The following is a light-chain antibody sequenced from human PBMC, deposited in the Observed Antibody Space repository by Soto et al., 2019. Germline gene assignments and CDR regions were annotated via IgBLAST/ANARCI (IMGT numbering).Light chain of an antibody. CDR1: QNIHTN. Sequence: EIVMTQSPATLSVSPGERATLSCRAGQNIHTNLAWYQQKPGQAPRLLFYGASTGATGLPARFSGSGSGTAFTLTISSLQSEDFALYYCQQYHTSPLTFGQGTKVDIK. V-gene: IGKV3-15*01. J-gene: IGKJ1*01. CDR2: GAS. CDR3: QQYHTSPLT.